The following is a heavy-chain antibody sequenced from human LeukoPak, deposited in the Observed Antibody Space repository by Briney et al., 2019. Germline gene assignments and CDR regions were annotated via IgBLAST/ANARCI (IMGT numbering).Heavy chain of an antibody. CDR3: ARGQAWLANFDY. V-gene: IGHV4-59*01. Sequence: SETLSLTCTVSGGSISSYYWSWIRQPPGKGLEWIGYIYYSGSTNYNPSLKSRVTISVDTSKNQFSLKLSSVTAADTAVYYCARGQAWLANFDYWGQGTLVTVSS. CDR2: IYYSGST. D-gene: IGHD6-19*01. J-gene: IGHJ4*02. CDR1: GGSISSYY.